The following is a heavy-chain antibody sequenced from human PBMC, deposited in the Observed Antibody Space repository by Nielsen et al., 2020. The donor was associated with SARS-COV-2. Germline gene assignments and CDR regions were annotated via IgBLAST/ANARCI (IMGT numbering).Heavy chain of an antibody. CDR3: ASTLGIGNYYYYGMDV. V-gene: IGHV3-21*01. J-gene: IGHJ6*02. CDR2: ISSSSSYI. D-gene: IGHD7-27*01. CDR1: GFTFSSYS. Sequence: GGSLRLSCAASGFTFSSYSMNWVRQAQGKGLEWVSSISSSSSYIYYADSVKGRFTISRDNAKNSLYLQMNSLRAEDTAVYYCASTLGIGNYYYYGMDVWGQGTTVTVSS.